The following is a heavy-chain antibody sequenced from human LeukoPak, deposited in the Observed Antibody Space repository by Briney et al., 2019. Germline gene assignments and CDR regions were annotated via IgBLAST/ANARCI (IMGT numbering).Heavy chain of an antibody. CDR2: IKCDGSEK. J-gene: IGHJ3*02. D-gene: IGHD2-2*01. CDR3: VRGVGSSTSCYVRAFDI. V-gene: IGHV3-52*01. Sequence: GGSLRLSCAASGFTFSNSWMHWVCQAPEKGLEWVADIKCDGSEKCYVDSVKGRLTISRDNAKNSLYLQVNRLRAEDMTVYYCVRGVGSSTSCYVRAFDIWGQGTMVTVSS. CDR1: GFTFSNSW.